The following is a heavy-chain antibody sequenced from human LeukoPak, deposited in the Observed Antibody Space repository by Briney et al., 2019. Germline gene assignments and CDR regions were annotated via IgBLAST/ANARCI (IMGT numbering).Heavy chain of an antibody. Sequence: GGSLRLSCAASGFTFSSYGMHWVRQAPGKGLEWVAFIRYDGSNKYYADSVRGRLTISRDNSKNTLYLQMNSLRAEDTAVYYCAKGSRCSSTSCYMFDFDYWGQGTLVTVSS. D-gene: IGHD2-2*02. CDR3: AKGSRCSSTSCYMFDFDY. J-gene: IGHJ4*02. CDR2: IRYDGSNK. CDR1: GFTFSSYG. V-gene: IGHV3-30*02.